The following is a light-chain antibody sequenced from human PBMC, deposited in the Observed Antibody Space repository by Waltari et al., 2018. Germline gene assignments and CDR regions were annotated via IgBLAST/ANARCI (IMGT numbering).Light chain of an antibody. CDR2: SHN. Sequence: QSVLTQPPSASGTPGQRVTISCSGSSSNIGSNTGNWYQQLPGTAPKLLIYSHNQLASGGPERFSGSESGASACLAISGRECEDEADYDCAAWDDSLNGPGFGVGTKLTVL. CDR1: SSNIGSNT. CDR3: AAWDDSLNGPG. J-gene: IGLJ3*02. V-gene: IGLV1-44*01.